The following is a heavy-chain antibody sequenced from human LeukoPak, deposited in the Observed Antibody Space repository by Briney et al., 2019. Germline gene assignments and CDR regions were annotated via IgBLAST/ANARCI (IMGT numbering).Heavy chain of an antibody. D-gene: IGHD3-3*01. CDR2: INPSGGST. CDR1: GYTFTSYY. CDR3: ARRAGIFGRSNLNWFDP. J-gene: IGHJ5*02. Sequence: ASVKVSCKASGYTFTSYYMHWVRQAPGQGLEWMGLINPSGGSTSYAQKFQGRVTMTRDTSTSTVYMELSSLRSEDTAVYYCARRAGIFGRSNLNWFDPRGQGTLVTVSS. V-gene: IGHV1-46*01.